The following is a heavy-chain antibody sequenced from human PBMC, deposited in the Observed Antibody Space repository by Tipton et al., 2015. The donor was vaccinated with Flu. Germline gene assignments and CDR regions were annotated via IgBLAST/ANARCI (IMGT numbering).Heavy chain of an antibody. CDR2: IYYSGST. CDR3: ARGINDLTGPRFDY. D-gene: IGHD3-9*01. V-gene: IGHV4-59*01. Sequence: TLSLTCTVSGGSISSYYWSWIRQPPGKGLEWIGYIYYSGSTNYNPSLKSRVTISVDTSKNQFSLELSSVTAADTAVYYCARGINDLTGPRFDYWGQGTLVTVSS. CDR1: GGSISSYY. J-gene: IGHJ4*02.